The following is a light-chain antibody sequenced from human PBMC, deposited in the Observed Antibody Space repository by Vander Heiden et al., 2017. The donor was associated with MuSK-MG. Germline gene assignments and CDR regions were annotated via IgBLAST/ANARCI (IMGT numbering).Light chain of an antibody. CDR1: QSISSY. CDR3: QQNDSTPPVT. V-gene: IGKV1-39*01. Sequence: DIQMTQSPASLSASVGDRVTITCRASQSISSYLNWYQQKPGKAPKLLIYAASSWQSGVPSRFSGSGYGKDFTLTISSRQPEDFASYYCQQNDSTPPVTFGQGTKVEIK. J-gene: IGKJ1*01. CDR2: AAS.